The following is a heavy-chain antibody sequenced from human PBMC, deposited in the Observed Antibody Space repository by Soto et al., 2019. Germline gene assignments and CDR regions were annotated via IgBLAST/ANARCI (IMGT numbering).Heavy chain of an antibody. D-gene: IGHD3-22*01. CDR2: INHSGST. Sequence: SETPYSTPAASCGSLCTGGYSACWIRQPPGKGLEWIGYINHSGSTNYNPSLKSRVTISVDTSKNQFSLKLSSVTAADTAVYYCARTSGYYLYDYWGQGTLVTVSS. CDR1: CGSLCTGGYS. J-gene: IGHJ4*02. V-gene: IGHV4-30-2*01. CDR3: ARTSGYYLYDY.